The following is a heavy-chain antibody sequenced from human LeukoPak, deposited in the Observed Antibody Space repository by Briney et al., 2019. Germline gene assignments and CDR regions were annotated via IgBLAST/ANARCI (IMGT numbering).Heavy chain of an antibody. CDR1: GGSISSGGYS. CDR2: IYYSGTT. D-gene: IGHD6-13*01. CDR3: ARYSSSWRFDY. Sequence: SETLSLTCAVSGGSISSGGYSWSWIRQPPGKGLEWIGNIYYSGTTNYNPSLKSRVTISVDTSKNQFSLKLSSVTAADTAVYYCARYSSSWRFDYWGQGTLVTVSS. V-gene: IGHV4-61*08. J-gene: IGHJ4*02.